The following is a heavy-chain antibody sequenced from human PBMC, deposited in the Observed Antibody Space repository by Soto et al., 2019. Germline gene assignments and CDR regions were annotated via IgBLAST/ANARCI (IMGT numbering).Heavy chain of an antibody. CDR1: GFTVSDHY. V-gene: IGHV3-66*01. CDR2: IYPGGNP. J-gene: IGHJ4*02. Sequence: DVQVVESGGGLVQPGGSLRLSCTVSGFTVSDHYMSWVRQAPGKGLEWVSVIYPGGNPYYPASVKGRFTISRDDSRNTLHLQMNNLRVEDTAVYYCARPTDPDGGGECYSCPLDYWGQGSLVTVSP. D-gene: IGHD2-21*01. CDR3: ARPTDPDGGGECYSCPLDY.